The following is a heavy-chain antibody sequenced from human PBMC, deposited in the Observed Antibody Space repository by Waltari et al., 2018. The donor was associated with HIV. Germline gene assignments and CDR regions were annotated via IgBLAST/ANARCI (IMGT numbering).Heavy chain of an antibody. Sequence: EVQLLESGGGLVQPGGSLRLSCAASGFTFSSYAMSWVRPAPGKGLEWVSAISGSGGRTYYADSVKGRFTISRDNSKNTLYLQMNSLRAEDTAVYYCAKDDGITMIVVVLNSFDYWGQGTLVTVSS. CDR1: GFTFSSYA. CDR2: ISGSGGRT. CDR3: AKDDGITMIVVVLNSFDY. J-gene: IGHJ4*02. D-gene: IGHD3-22*01. V-gene: IGHV3-23*01.